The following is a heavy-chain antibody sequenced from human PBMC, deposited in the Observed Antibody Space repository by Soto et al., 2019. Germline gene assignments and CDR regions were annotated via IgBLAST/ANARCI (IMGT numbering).Heavy chain of an antibody. CDR2: ITYDGRSD. CDR1: GFTFSGFL. Sequence: SLRLSCAASGFTFSGFLMHWVRQAPGKGLESVALITYDGRSDYYAESVKGRFSISRDNSKNTLYLQMNSLRADDTAVYYCARDLYFGAGDAIDIWGQGTMVTVSS. D-gene: IGHD3-10*01. J-gene: IGHJ3*02. V-gene: IGHV3-30*04. CDR3: ARDLYFGAGDAIDI.